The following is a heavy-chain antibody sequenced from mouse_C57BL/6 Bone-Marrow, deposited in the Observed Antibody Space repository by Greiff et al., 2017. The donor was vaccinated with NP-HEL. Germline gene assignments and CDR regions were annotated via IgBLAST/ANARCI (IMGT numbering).Heavy chain of an antibody. CDR2: ISRGSSTI. CDR3: AKVGYQCYFDY. CDR1: GFTFSDYG. Sequence: EVLLVESGGGLVKPGGSLKLSCAASGFTFSDYGMHWVRQAPEKGLEWVAYISRGSSTIYYADTVKGRFTISRDNAKNTLFLQTTSLRTEDTAMYYCAKVGYQCYFDYWGQGTTLTVSS. D-gene: IGHD2-2*01. J-gene: IGHJ2*01. V-gene: IGHV5-17*01.